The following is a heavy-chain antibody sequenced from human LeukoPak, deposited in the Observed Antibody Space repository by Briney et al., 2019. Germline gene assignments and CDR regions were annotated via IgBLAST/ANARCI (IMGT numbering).Heavy chain of an antibody. CDR3: ARGYDYGDYGVVE. V-gene: IGHV3-33*08. CDR2: IWYDGSNK. D-gene: IGHD4-17*01. CDR1: GFTFSSYE. Sequence: PGGSLRLSCAASGFTFSSYEMNWVRQAPGKGLEWVAVIWYDGSNKYYSDSVRGRFTISRDNSKNTLYLQMNSLRAEDTAVYYCARGYDYGDYGVVEWGQGTLVTVSS. J-gene: IGHJ4*02.